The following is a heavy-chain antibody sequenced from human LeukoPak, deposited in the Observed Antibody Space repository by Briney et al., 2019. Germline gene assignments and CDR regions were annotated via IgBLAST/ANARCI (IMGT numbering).Heavy chain of an antibody. CDR2: INPNSGGT. CDR3: ARDRVRYYGSGSYYNVNWFDP. V-gene: IGHV1-2*02. CDR1: GYTFTSYY. J-gene: IGHJ5*02. Sequence: ASVKVSCKASGYTFTSYYMHWVRQAPGQGLEWMGWINPNSGGTNYAQKFQGRVTMTRDTSISTAYMELSRLRSDDTAVYYCARDRVRYYGSGSYYNVNWFDPWGQGTLVTVSS. D-gene: IGHD3-10*01.